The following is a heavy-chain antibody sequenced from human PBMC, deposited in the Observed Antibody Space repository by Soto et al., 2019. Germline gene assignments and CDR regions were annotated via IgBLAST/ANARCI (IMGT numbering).Heavy chain of an antibody. CDR2: IIPIFGTA. Sequence: GCTFSSYAMSLVRQAPGHGLEWMGGIIPIFGTANYAQKFQGRVTITADKSTSTAYMELSSLRSEDTAVYYCASPRADIVVVPAAQSYGMDVWGQGTTVTVS. CDR1: GCTFSSYA. J-gene: IGHJ6*02. CDR3: ASPRADIVVVPAAQSYGMDV. D-gene: IGHD2-2*01. V-gene: IGHV1-69*06.